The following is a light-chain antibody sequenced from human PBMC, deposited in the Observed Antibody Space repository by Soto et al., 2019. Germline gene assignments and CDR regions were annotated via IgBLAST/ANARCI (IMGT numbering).Light chain of an antibody. V-gene: IGKV2-28*01. CDR2: LGS. CDR1: QSLLHSNGYNY. CDR3: MQALQTQYT. J-gene: IGKJ2*01. Sequence: DIVTTQSPLSLPVTPGEPASISCRSSQSLLHSNGYNYLDWYLKKPGQSPQLLIYLGSNRASGVPDRFSGSGSGTDFTLKISRVEAEDVGVYYCMQALQTQYTFGQGTK.